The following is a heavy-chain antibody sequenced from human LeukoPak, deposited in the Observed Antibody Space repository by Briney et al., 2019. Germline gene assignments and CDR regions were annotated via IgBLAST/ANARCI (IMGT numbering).Heavy chain of an antibody. Sequence: GGSLTLSCPASGFTFTSYGMHWVRQLQDKGMEWEALIRSDGSKKYYANSVKGRFTICRDQSKNTLYMQINRLRGEDTSVYERAQGLVGANSPLYFDYWGQGTLVTVSS. CDR3: AQGLVGANSPLYFDY. CDR1: GFTFTSYG. J-gene: IGHJ4*02. CDR2: IRSDGSKK. D-gene: IGHD1-26*01. V-gene: IGHV3-30*02.